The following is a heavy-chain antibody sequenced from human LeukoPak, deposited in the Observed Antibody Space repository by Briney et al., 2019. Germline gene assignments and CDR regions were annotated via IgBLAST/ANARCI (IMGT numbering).Heavy chain of an antibody. Sequence: HPGVSLRLSCSASGFTLSSYSMHWVRQAPGKGLEYVSTSGGATYYADSVKGRFTISRVNAKNTLYLQMSSLRAEDTAVYYCIKDRTGTYSFDYWGQGTLVTVSS. CDR3: IKDRTGTYSFDY. D-gene: IGHD7-27*01. CDR2: SGGAT. CDR1: GFTLSSYS. J-gene: IGHJ4*02. V-gene: IGHV3-64D*09.